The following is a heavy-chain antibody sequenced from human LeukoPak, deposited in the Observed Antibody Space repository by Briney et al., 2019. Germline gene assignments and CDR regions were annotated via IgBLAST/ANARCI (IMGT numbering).Heavy chain of an antibody. CDR3: ARRGWGFGEPKRDHDTFDI. CDR2: IYSAEPDD. D-gene: IGHD3-10*01. V-gene: IGHV5-51*01. J-gene: IGHJ3*02. Sequence: AGSLNDSFMGCGYIFPNYLIHRVRPTASQDRAWMAVIYSAEPDDRYSPSFQGQVTISVDKSISTTYLRWSSLKASDTAMDYCARRGWGFGEPKRDHDTFDIWGQGTMVTVSS. CDR1: GYIFPNYL.